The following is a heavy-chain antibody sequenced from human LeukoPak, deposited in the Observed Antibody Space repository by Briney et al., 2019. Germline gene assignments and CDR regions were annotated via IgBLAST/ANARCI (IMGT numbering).Heavy chain of an antibody. J-gene: IGHJ4*02. Sequence: GGSLRLSCSASGFTFSSYAMHWVRQAPGKGLEYVPAISSNGGSTYYADSVKGRFTISRDNSKNTLYLQMSSLRAEDTAVYYCVKLYNREQRNWGQGTLVTVSS. CDR1: GFTFSSYA. CDR3: VKLYNREQRN. CDR2: ISSNGGST. V-gene: IGHV3-64D*06. D-gene: IGHD1/OR15-1a*01.